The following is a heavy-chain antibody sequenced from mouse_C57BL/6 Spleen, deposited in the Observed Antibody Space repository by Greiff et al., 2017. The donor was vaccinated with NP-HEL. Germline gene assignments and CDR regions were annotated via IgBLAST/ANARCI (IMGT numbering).Heavy chain of an antibody. J-gene: IGHJ4*01. Sequence: EVQLQQSGPVLVKPGASVKMSCKASGYTFTDYYMNWVKQSHGKSLEWIGVINPYNGGTSSNQKFKGKATLTVDKSSSTAYMELNSLTSEDSAVYYCARSDYYGSSYMDYWGQGTSVTVSS. CDR1: GYTFTDYY. D-gene: IGHD1-1*01. CDR3: ARSDYYGSSYMDY. V-gene: IGHV1-19*01. CDR2: INPYNGGT.